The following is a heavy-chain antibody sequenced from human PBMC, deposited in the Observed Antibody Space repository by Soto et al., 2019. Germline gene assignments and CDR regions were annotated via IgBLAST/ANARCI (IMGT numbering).Heavy chain of an antibody. J-gene: IGHJ4*02. Sequence: SETLSLTCTVSGGSISSSSYYWGWIRQPPGKGLEWIGSIYYSGSTYYNPSLKSRVTISVDTSKNQFSLKLSSVTAADTAVYYCARFFMLRGVNWGPGTLVTVPS. CDR3: ARFFMLRGVN. CDR2: IYYSGST. D-gene: IGHD3-10*01. CDR1: GGSISSSSYY. V-gene: IGHV4-39*01.